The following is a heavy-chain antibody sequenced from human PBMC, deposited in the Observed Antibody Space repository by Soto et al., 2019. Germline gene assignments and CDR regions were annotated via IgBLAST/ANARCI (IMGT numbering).Heavy chain of an antibody. Sequence: GGSLRLSCAASGFTVSSNYMSWVRQAPGKGLEWVSVIYSGGSTYYADSVKGRFTISRDNAKNSLYLQMNSLRAEDTAVYYCAREGNDILTGYSMYYFDYWGQGTLVTVSS. D-gene: IGHD3-9*01. CDR1: GFTVSSNY. V-gene: IGHV3-53*01. CDR3: AREGNDILTGYSMYYFDY. J-gene: IGHJ4*02. CDR2: IYSGGST.